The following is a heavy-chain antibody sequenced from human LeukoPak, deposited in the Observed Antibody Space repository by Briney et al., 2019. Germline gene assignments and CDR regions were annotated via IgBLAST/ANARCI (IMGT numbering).Heavy chain of an antibody. D-gene: IGHD3-3*01. J-gene: IGHJ4*02. V-gene: IGHV4-59*01. CDR2: IYYSGST. CDR3: ARFRYNDFWSGYFGDY. Sequence: PSETLSLTCTVSGGSISSYYWSWIRQPPGKGLEWIGYIYYSGSTNYNPSLKSRVTISVDTSKNQFSLKLSSVTAADTAVYYCARFRYNDFWSGYFGDYWGQGTLVTVSS. CDR1: GGSISSYY.